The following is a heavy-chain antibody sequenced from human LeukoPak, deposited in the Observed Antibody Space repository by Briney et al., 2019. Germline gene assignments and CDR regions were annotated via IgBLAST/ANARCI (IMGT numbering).Heavy chain of an antibody. CDR2: IYYSGST. CDR1: GGSISSGGYY. D-gene: IGHD6-13*01. V-gene: IGHV4-61*08. Sequence: PSETLSLTCTVSGGSISSGGYYWSWIRQHPGKGLEWIGYIYYSGSTNYNPSLKSRVTISVDTSKNQFSLKLSSVTAADTAVYYCARHYSSSWDFDYWGQGTLVTVSS. CDR3: ARHYSSSWDFDY. J-gene: IGHJ4*02.